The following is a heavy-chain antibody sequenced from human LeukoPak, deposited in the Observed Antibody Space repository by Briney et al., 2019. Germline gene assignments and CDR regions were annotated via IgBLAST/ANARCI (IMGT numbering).Heavy chain of an antibody. D-gene: IGHD5-12*01. CDR1: GFTVSSNY. Sequence: GGSLRLSCAASGFTVSSNYTSWVRQAPGKGLEWVSVIYSGGSTYYADSVKGRFTISRDNSKNTLYLQMNSLRAEDTAVYYCASRDGYNLDYYYGMDVWGQGTTVTVSS. V-gene: IGHV3-66*01. J-gene: IGHJ6*02. CDR2: IYSGGST. CDR3: ASRDGYNLDYYYGMDV.